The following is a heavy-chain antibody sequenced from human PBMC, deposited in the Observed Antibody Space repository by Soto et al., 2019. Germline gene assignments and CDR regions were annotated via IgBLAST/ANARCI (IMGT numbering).Heavy chain of an antibody. CDR1: GVSITTNGYS. D-gene: IGHD3-16*01. J-gene: IGHJ4*02. Sequence: SETLSLTCAVSGVSITTNGYSWSWIRQPPGKGLEWIGYIYPSGTIFYNPSLNSRVAISADTSNNQFSLKLTSVTAADTAVYFCATYTAFAKYYFDYWGRGTLVTVSS. V-gene: IGHV4-30-2*01. CDR2: IYPSGTI. CDR3: ATYTAFAKYYFDY.